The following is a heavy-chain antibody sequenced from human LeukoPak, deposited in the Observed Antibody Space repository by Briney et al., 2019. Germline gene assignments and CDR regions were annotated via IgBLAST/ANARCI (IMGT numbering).Heavy chain of an antibody. V-gene: IGHV3-21*01. Sequence: GGSLRLSCAASVFTFSSYSMNWVRQAPGKGLEWVSSISSSSSYIYYADSVKGRFTISRDNAKNSLYLQMNSLRAEDTAVYYCARGDRGTVTRHYYYGMDVWGQGTTVTVSS. D-gene: IGHD4-17*01. CDR3: ARGDRGTVTRHYYYGMDV. CDR2: ISSSSSYI. CDR1: VFTFSSYS. J-gene: IGHJ6*02.